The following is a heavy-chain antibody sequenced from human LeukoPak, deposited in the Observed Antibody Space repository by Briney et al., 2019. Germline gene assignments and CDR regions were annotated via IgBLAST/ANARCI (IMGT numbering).Heavy chain of an antibody. D-gene: IGHD3-22*01. Sequence: SETLSLTCTVSGGSISGYYWSWIRQPPGKGLEWIGHIRYSGTTNYSPSLKSRATISVDTSKNQFSLNLISVTAADTAIYYCARVSSGGYFHTYYFDYWGQGTLVTVSS. CDR1: GGSISGYY. V-gene: IGHV4-59*01. CDR3: ARVSSGGYFHTYYFDY. CDR2: IRYSGTT. J-gene: IGHJ4*02.